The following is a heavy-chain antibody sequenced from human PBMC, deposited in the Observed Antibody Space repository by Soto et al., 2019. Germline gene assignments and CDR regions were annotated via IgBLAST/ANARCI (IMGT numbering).Heavy chain of an antibody. V-gene: IGHV1-8*01. J-gene: IGHJ6*01. CDR3: ASAFPYYDSSGYQLGYGTGV. Sequence: ASVKVSCKASGYTFTSYDINWVRQATGRGLEWMGWMNPNSGNTGYAQKFQGRVTMTRNTSISTAYMKLSSLRSEDTAVYYCASAFPYYDSSGYQLGYGTGVG. CDR2: MNPNSGNT. D-gene: IGHD3-22*01. CDR1: GYTFTSYD.